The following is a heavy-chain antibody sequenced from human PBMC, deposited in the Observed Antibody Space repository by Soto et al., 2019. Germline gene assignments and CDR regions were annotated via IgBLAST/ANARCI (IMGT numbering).Heavy chain of an antibody. V-gene: IGHV3-30*18. J-gene: IGHJ2*01. D-gene: IGHD6-13*01. CDR3: LKDRVQHSLSLRIFDDPAQRTFD. Sequence: RKGLEWVSVISNDGSNKNYADFVKGRFTISRDNSRNTLYLQMNSLRAEDTAVYYFLKDRVQHSLSLRIFDDPAQRTFD. CDR2: ISNDGSNK.